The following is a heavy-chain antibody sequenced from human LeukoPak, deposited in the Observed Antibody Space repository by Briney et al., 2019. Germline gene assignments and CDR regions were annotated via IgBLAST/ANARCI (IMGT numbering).Heavy chain of an antibody. J-gene: IGHJ4*02. CDR2: IDWDDDK. CDR1: GFSLSTSGMC. V-gene: IGHV2-70*11. Sequence: RKSGPALVKPTQTLTLTRTFSGFSLSTSGMCVSWIRQPPGKALEWLARIDWDDDKYYSTSLKTRLTISKDTSKNQVVLTMTNMDPVDTATYYCARIQGIAVAPDYWGQGTLVTVSS. CDR3: ARIQGIAVAPDY. D-gene: IGHD6-19*01.